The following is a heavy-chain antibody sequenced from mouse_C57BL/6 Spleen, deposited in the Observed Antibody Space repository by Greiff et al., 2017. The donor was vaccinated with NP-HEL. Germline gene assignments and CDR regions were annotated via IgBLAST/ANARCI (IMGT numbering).Heavy chain of an antibody. D-gene: IGHD2-3*01. CDR3: AFYDFDFDY. CDR2: IYPGDGDT. Sequence: QVQLQQSGPELVKPGASVKISCKASGYAFSSSWMNWVKQRPGKGLEWIGRIYPGDGDTNYNGKFKGKATLTADKSSSTAYMQLSSLTSEDSAVYFCAFYDFDFDYWGQGTTLTVSS. CDR1: GYAFSSSW. V-gene: IGHV1-82*01. J-gene: IGHJ2*01.